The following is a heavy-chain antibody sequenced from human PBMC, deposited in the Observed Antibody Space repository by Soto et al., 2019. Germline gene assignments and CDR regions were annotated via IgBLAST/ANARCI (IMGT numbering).Heavy chain of an antibody. Sequence: EVQLVESGGGLVQPGGSLRLSCAASGFTFSIYWMHWVRQAPGKGLVWVSRMNMDGSRTSYADFAKGRFTISRDDAKSTVYLQMSHLRAEDTALYYCVRGDGDRYDGHGYLGRHWGQGTLVTVSS. D-gene: IGHD2-21*01. CDR2: MNMDGSRT. CDR1: GFTFSIYW. V-gene: IGHV3-74*01. CDR3: VRGDGDRYDGHGYLGRH. J-gene: IGHJ4*02.